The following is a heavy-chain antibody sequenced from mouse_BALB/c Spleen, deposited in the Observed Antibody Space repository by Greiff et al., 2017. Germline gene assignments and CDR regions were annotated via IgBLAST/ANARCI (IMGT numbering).Heavy chain of an antibody. V-gene: IGHV1-5*01. CDR2: IYPGNSDT. CDR1: GYSFTSYW. D-gene: IGHD1-1*01. CDR3: TRNPPYYYGSRAYFDV. Sequence: EVKLVESGTVLARPGASVKMSCKASGYSFTSYWMHWVKQRPGQGLEWIGAIYPGNSDTSYNQKFKGKAKLTAVTSASTAYMELSSLTNEDSAVYYCTRNPPYYYGSRAYFDVWGAGTTVTVSS. J-gene: IGHJ1*01.